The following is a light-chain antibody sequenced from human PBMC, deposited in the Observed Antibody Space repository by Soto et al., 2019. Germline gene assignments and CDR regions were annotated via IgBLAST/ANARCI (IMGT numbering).Light chain of an antibody. V-gene: IGKV3-15*01. CDR2: DAS. CDR3: QQYNNWPPWT. Sequence: ILMTQSPATLSVSPGERATLSCRASQSVSNNLAWYQQKPGQAPRLLIYDASTRATGIPARFSGSGSGTEFSLNISGLQSEEFAVDYWQQYNNWPPWTFGQGTKVEIK. J-gene: IGKJ1*01. CDR1: QSVSNN.